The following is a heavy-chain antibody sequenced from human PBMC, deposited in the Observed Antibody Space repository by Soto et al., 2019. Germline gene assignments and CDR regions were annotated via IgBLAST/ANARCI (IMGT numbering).Heavy chain of an antibody. CDR2: IGGSGGNR. CDR3: ARVASDYINSVDH. CDR1: GFTFNAYA. Sequence: EVQLLESGGGLVQPGWSLRLSCAASGFTFNAYAMTWVRQAPGKGLEWVSAIGGSGGNRYYAASVRGRFTISRDNSKDTVDLQMNSLRVEDTAVYYCARVASDYINSVDHWGQGILVSVSS. V-gene: IGHV3-23*01. J-gene: IGHJ4*02. D-gene: IGHD4-4*01.